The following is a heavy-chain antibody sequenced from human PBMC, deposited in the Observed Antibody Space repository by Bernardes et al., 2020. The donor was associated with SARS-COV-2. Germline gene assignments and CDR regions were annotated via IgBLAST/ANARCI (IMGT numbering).Heavy chain of an antibody. CDR3: ARLRYYYSSRRAGRNGMDV. Sequence: SGPTLVKPTQTLTLTCTFSGFSLSTSGLCVSWIRQPPGKALEWLAVIDWDDDKYYTTSLKTRLTISKDTSKNQVVLTMTDMDPEDTATYYCARLRYYYSSRRAGRNGMDVWGQGTTVTVSS. CDR1: GFSLSTSGLC. J-gene: IGHJ6*02. V-gene: IGHV2-70*01. CDR2: IDWDDDK. D-gene: IGHD3-10*01.